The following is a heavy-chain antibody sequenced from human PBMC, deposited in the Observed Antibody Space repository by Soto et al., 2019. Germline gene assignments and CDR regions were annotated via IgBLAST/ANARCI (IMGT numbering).Heavy chain of an antibody. D-gene: IGHD2-2*01. CDR1: GFTFSSYS. V-gene: IGHV3-21*01. CDR3: ARVWTRGVVITTRSLDY. CDR2: ISSSSSYI. Sequence: GGSLRLSCAASGFTFSSYSMNWVRQAPGKGLEWVSSISSSSSYIYYADSVKGRFTISRDNAKNSLYLQMNSLRAEDTAVYYCARVWTRGVVITTRSLDYWGQGTLVTVS. J-gene: IGHJ4*02.